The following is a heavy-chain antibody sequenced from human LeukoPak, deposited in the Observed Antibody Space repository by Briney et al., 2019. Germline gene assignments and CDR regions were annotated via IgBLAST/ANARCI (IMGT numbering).Heavy chain of an antibody. CDR2: ISSSGDGT. CDR3: AREWGY. Sequence: RPGGSLRLSCAASGFTFSTYAMSWARQAPGKGLEWVSAISSSGDGTYYADSVKGRFTISRDNAKNSLYLQMNSLRAEDTAVYYCAREWGYWGQGTLVTVSS. V-gene: IGHV3-23*01. D-gene: IGHD3-16*01. J-gene: IGHJ4*02. CDR1: GFTFSTYA.